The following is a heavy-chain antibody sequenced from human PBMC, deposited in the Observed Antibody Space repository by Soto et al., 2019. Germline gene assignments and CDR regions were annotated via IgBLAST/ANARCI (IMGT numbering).Heavy chain of an antibody. CDR2: IYHSGST. Sequence: TLSLTCAVSGGSISSSNWWSWVRQPPGKGLEWIGEIYHSGSTNYNPSLKSRVTISVDKSKNQFSLKLSSVTAADTAVYYCARDLGPTPYYFDYWGQGTLVTVSS. CDR3: ARDLGPTPYYFDY. V-gene: IGHV4-4*02. D-gene: IGHD2-15*01. J-gene: IGHJ4*02. CDR1: GGSISSSNW.